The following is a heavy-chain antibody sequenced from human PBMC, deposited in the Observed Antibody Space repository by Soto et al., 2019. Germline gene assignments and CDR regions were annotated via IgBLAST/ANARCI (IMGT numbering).Heavy chain of an antibody. Sequence: EVQLVESGGGLVQPGGSLRLSCAASGFTFSSYWMHWVRQAPGKGLVWVSRINTDGSSTSYADSVKGRFTISRDNAENTLYLQMNSLRVEDTAIYYCAREPPGRACAVATDYWGQGTLVSVSS. D-gene: IGHD1-26*01. CDR1: GFTFSSYW. V-gene: IGHV3-74*01. CDR2: INTDGSST. CDR3: AREPPGRACAVATDY. J-gene: IGHJ4*02.